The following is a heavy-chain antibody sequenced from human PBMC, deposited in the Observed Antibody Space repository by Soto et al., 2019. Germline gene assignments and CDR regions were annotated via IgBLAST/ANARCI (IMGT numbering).Heavy chain of an antibody. CDR1: GGSISSGGYY. D-gene: IGHD2-15*01. V-gene: IGHV4-31*03. CDR2: IYYSGST. CDR3: ARDRPGVYCSGGSCYSYAFDI. J-gene: IGHJ3*02. Sequence: QVQLQESGPGLVKPSQTLSLTCTVSGGSISSGGYYWSWIRQHPGKGLEWIGYIYYSGSTYYNPSLKSRVTISVDTSKNQCSLKLSSVTAADTAVYYCARDRPGVYCSGGSCYSYAFDIWGQGTMVTVSS.